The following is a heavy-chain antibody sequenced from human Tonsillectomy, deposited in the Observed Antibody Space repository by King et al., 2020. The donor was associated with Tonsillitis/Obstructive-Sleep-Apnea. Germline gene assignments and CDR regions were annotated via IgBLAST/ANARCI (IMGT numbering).Heavy chain of an antibody. J-gene: IGHJ4*02. CDR2: IYYSGST. Sequence: VQLQESGPGLVKPSETLALTCTVSGGSISSYYWSWIRQPPGKGLEWIGYIYYSGSTNYNPSLKRRVTISVDTSKNQFSLKLSSVTAADTAVYYCARETVTTVTKRTYYFDYWGQGTLVTVSS. V-gene: IGHV4-59*01. D-gene: IGHD4-17*01. CDR3: ARETVTTVTKRTYYFDY. CDR1: GGSISSYY.